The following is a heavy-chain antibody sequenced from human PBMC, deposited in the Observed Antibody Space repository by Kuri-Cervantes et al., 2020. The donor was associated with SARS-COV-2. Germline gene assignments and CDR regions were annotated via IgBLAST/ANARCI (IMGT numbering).Heavy chain of an antibody. D-gene: IGHD6-13*01. J-gene: IGHJ6*03. CDR1: GFTFSSYA. V-gene: IGHV3-23*01. CDR2: ISGSGGST. Sequence: GESMKISCAASGFTFSSYAMSWVRQAPGKGLEWVSAISGSGGSTYYADSVKGRFTISRDNSKNTLYLQMNSLRAEDTAVYYCSLSSSSVYYYYIDFWGKGTTVTVSS. CDR3: SLSSSSVYYYYIDF.